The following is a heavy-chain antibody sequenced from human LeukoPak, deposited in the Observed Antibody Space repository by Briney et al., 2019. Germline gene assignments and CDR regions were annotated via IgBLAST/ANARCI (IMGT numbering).Heavy chain of an antibody. V-gene: IGHV3-53*01. Sequence: GGSLRLSCAASGFTVSSNYMSWVRQAPGKGLEWVSVIYSGGSTYYADSVKGRFTISRDNSKNTLYLQMNSLRAEDTAVYYCARRGCSSASCYQYYYYYMDVWGKGTTVTVSS. D-gene: IGHD2-2*01. J-gene: IGHJ6*03. CDR2: IYSGGST. CDR3: ARRGCSSASCYQYYYYYMDV. CDR1: GFTVSSNY.